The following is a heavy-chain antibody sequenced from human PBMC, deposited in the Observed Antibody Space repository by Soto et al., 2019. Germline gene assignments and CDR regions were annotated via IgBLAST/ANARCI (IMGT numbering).Heavy chain of an antibody. V-gene: IGHV1-18*01. Sequence: GASVKVSCKASGYTFTTYGISWVRQAPGQGLEWMGWISAYNGNTTYAQNLQGRVTMTTDTSTSTAYMELWSLRSDDTAVYYCARFYASGSYPYDSWGQGTQVTVSS. J-gene: IGHJ4*02. CDR3: ARFYASGSYPYDS. CDR1: GYTFTTYG. D-gene: IGHD3-10*01. CDR2: ISAYNGNT.